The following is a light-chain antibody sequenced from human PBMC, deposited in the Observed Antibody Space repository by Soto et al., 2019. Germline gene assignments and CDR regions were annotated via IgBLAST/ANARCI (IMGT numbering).Light chain of an antibody. CDR1: QSVHTF. CDR2: GAS. Sequence: EIVLTQSPDTLSLSPGEGASLSCRASQSVHTFLAWYQQKPGQAPRLLIYGASTRATGVPARFSGSGSGTDFTLTISRLEPEDFAVYYCHQRSNWPPDTFGQGTRL. V-gene: IGKV3-11*01. J-gene: IGKJ5*01. CDR3: HQRSNWPPDT.